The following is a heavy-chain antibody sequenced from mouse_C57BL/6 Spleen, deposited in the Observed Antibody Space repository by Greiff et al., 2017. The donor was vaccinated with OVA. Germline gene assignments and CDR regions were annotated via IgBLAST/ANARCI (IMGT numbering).Heavy chain of an antibody. CDR2: IDPSDSYT. V-gene: IGHV1-69*01. CDR3: ARKPPLLLEAMDY. Sequence: QVQLQQPGAELVMPGASVKLSCKASGYTFTSYWMHWVKQRPGQGLEWIGEIDPSDSYTNYNQKFKGKSTLTVDKSSSTAYMQLSSLTSEDSAVYYCARKPPLLLEAMDYWGQGTSVTVSS. D-gene: IGHD1-1*01. CDR1: GYTFTSYW. J-gene: IGHJ4*01.